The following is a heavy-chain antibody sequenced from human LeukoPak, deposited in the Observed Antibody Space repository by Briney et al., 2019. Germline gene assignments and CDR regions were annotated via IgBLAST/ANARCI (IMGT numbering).Heavy chain of an antibody. J-gene: IGHJ4*02. D-gene: IGHD5-24*01. V-gene: IGHV4-34*01. CDR3: ARLDEMATLDY. CDR2: VSHSGST. Sequence: SETLSLTCAVSGGSFSDYQWTWIRQSPGKGLEWIGDVSHSGSTTYNPSLRGRITISIDTSKNQFSLNLNSVTAADTAVYYCARLDEMATLDYWGQGTLVTVSS. CDR1: GGSFSDYQ.